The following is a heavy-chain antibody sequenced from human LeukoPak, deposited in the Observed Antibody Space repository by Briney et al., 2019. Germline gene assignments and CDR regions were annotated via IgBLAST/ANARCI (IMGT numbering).Heavy chain of an antibody. CDR1: GGSISNSYYY. V-gene: IGHV4-39*01. J-gene: IGHJ4*02. Sequence: SETLSLTCTVSGGSISNSYYYWGWTRQPPGEALEWIGSIYYSGTTYYKPSLKSRVTISVDTSKNQFSLRLSSVTAADTAVYYCARGPYYYDSSGYYCDYWGQGTLVTVSS. D-gene: IGHD3-22*01. CDR3: ARGPYYYDSSGYYCDY. CDR2: IYYSGTT.